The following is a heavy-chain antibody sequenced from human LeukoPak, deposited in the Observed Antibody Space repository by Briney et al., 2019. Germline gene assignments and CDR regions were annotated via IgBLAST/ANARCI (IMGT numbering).Heavy chain of an antibody. CDR2: INHSGST. CDR3: ARALVNYDFWSGYPPPGYFDL. CDR1: GGSFSGYY. Sequence: SETLSLTCAVYGGSFSGYYWSWIRQPPGKGLEWIGEINHSGSTNYNPSLKSRVTISVDTSKNQFSLKLSSVTAADTAVYYCARALVNYDFWSGYPPPGYFDLWGRGTLVTVSS. D-gene: IGHD3-3*01. J-gene: IGHJ2*01. V-gene: IGHV4-34*01.